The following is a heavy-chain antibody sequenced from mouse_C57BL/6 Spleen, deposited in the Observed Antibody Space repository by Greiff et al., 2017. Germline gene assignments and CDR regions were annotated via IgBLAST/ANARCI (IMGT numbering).Heavy chain of an antibody. D-gene: IGHD1-1*01. J-gene: IGHJ3*01. Sequence: EVQLQQSGAELVRPGASVKLSCTASGFNIKDDYMHWVKQRPEQGLEWIGWIDPENGDTEYASKFQGKATITADISSNTAYLQLSSLTSEDTAVYYCTPTTVVAPFAYWGQGTLVTVSA. V-gene: IGHV14-4*01. CDR3: TPTTVVAPFAY. CDR2: IDPENGDT. CDR1: GFNIKDDY.